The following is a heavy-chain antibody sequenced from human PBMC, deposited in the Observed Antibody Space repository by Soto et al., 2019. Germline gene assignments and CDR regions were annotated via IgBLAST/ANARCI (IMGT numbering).Heavy chain of an antibody. CDR1: GGSISSYY. Sequence: SETLSLTCTVSGGSISSYYWSWIRQPRGKGLEWIGYIYYSGSTNYNPSLKSRVTISVDTSKNQFSLKLSSVTAADTAVYYCARDGLGGGVIGDYYYGMDVWGQGTTVTVSS. CDR2: IYYSGST. J-gene: IGHJ6*02. V-gene: IGHV4-59*01. D-gene: IGHD3-16*01. CDR3: ARDGLGGGVIGDYYYGMDV.